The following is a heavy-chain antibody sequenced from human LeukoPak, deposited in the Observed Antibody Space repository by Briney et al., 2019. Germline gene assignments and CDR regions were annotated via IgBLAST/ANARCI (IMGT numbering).Heavy chain of an antibody. J-gene: IGHJ6*02. CDR3: ARGGSGWGLYYYYYGMDV. Sequence: ASVKVSCKASGYTFTGYYMHWVRQAPGQGLEWMGRINPNSGGTNYAQKFQGGVTMTRDTSISTAYMELSRLRSDDTAVYYCARGGSGWGLYYYYYGMDVWGQGTTVTVSS. CDR2: INPNSGGT. V-gene: IGHV1-2*06. CDR1: GYTFTGYY. D-gene: IGHD6-19*01.